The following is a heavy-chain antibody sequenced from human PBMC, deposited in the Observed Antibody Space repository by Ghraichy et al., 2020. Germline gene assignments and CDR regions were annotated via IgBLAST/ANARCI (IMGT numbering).Heavy chain of an antibody. V-gene: IGHV3-7*03. CDR1: GFTFSSFW. J-gene: IGHJ4*02. D-gene: IGHD5-18*01. CDR3: AREPRGYSYGS. CDR2: IKDDGGEK. Sequence: GGSLRLSCAASGFTFSSFWMSWVHQAPGKGLEWVANIKDDGGEKYYVDSVKGRFTISRDNAKNSLYLQMNNMRAEDTAVYYCAREPRGYSYGSWGQGTLVTVSS.